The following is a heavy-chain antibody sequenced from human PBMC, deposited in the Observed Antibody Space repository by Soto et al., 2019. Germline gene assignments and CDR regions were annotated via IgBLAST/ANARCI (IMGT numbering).Heavy chain of an antibody. J-gene: IGHJ2*01. CDR1: GVTFKDYG. D-gene: IGHD3-16*01. Sequence: PVGSLRLSGGAPGVTFKDYGMHWVRQAPGKGLGWVAVISYDGKQTYYADSVKGRFTISKDKSKRTLFLQMNSLRVDDTAVYYCARDGWGSNWYFDLWGRGTLVTVSS. CDR2: ISYDGKQT. CDR3: ARDGWGSNWYFDL. V-gene: IGHV3-30*03.